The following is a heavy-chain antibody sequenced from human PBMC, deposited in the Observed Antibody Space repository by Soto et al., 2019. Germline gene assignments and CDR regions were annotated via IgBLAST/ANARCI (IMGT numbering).Heavy chain of an antibody. J-gene: IGHJ4*02. Sequence: SESLSLTCAVNGGSFSGYVWTWIRQTPGKALQWIGQINHSGPAIYNPSLNPRLTISIMSNNHVSLDLTSLTAEDTALYYCERHVKGGYYYLDYWGQGSLVT. V-gene: IGHV4-34*01. CDR1: GGSFSGYV. CDR2: INHSGPA. CDR3: ERHVKGGYYYLDY. D-gene: IGHD3-22*01.